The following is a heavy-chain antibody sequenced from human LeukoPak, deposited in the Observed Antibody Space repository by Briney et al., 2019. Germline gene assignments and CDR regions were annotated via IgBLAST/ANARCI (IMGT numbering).Heavy chain of an antibody. J-gene: IGHJ4*02. CDR1: GGSFSGYY. CDR2: INHSGST. D-gene: IGHD6-13*01. Sequence: TSETLSLTCAVYGGSFSGYYWSWIRQPPGKGLEWIGEINHSGSTNYNPSLKSRVTISVDTSKNQFSLKLSSVTAADTAVYYCARHVAAAGTRASYDYWGQGTLVTVSS. CDR3: ARHVAAAGTRASYDY. V-gene: IGHV4-34*01.